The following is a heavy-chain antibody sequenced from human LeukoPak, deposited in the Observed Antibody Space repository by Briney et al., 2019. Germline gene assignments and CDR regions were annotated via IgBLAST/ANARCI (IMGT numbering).Heavy chain of an antibody. J-gene: IGHJ4*02. CDR3: ARDRDWGGFDY. CDR1: GGSISSYY. CDR2: IYYSGST. D-gene: IGHD7-27*01. V-gene: IGHV4-59*01. Sequence: SETLSLTCTVPGGSISSYYWSWIRQPPGKGLEWIGYIYYSGSTNYNPSLKSRVTISVDTSKNQFSLKLSSVTAADTAVYYCARDRDWGGFDYWGQGTLVTVSS.